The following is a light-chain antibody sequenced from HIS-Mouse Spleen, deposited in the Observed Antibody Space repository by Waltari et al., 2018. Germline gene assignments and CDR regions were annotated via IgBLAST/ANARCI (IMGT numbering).Light chain of an antibody. CDR3: LLYYGGAQRV. J-gene: IGLJ3*02. CDR1: TGAVTSGYY. V-gene: IGLV7-43*01. CDR2: STS. Sequence: QTVVTQEPSLTVSPGGTVTLTCASSTGAVTSGYYPNWFQQKPGQAPRALIYSTSNNHYLTPARFSGSLLGGQAALTLSGVQHEDEAEYYCLLYYGGAQRVFGGGTKLTVL.